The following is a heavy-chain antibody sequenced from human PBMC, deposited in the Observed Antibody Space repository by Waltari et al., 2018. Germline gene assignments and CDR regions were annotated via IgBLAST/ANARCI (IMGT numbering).Heavy chain of an antibody. D-gene: IGHD3-22*01. CDR3: ARGPHYYDSSGYYFQFDY. Sequence: QVQLVQSGAEVKKPGSSVKVSCKASGGTFSSYAISWVRQAPGQGLEWMGGIIPIFGTGNYAQKFQGGVTITADESTSTAYMELSSLRSEDTAVYYCARGPHYYDSSGYYFQFDYWGQGTLVTVSS. V-gene: IGHV1-69*13. J-gene: IGHJ4*02. CDR1: GGTFSSYA. CDR2: IIPIFGTG.